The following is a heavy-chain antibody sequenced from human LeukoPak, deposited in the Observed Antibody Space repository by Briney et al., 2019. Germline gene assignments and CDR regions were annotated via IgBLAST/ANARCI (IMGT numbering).Heavy chain of an antibody. D-gene: IGHD6-13*01. CDR2: IYSSGST. J-gene: IGHJ4*02. V-gene: IGHV4-59*08. Sequence: SETLSLTCTVSGGSISTYYWTWFRQPPGRGREGIGYIYSSGSTNYNPSLKSRVTISVDTSKNQFSLKLSSVTAADTAVYYCARLASSSWYYFDYWGQGTLVTVSS. CDR3: ARLASSSWYYFDY. CDR1: GGSISTYY.